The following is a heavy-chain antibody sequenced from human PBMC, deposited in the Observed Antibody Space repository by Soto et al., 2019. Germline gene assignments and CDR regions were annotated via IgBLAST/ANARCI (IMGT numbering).Heavy chain of an antibody. Sequence: SETLSLTCSVSGGSFSSDSFIWSWVRQFPGKGLEWIGYINDSRTTYDNPSLRSRIAMSVDTSKNQFSLNLSSVTAADTAVYYCARDHKWDGMDVWGQGTTVTVSS. V-gene: IGHV4-31*03. CDR2: INDSRTT. J-gene: IGHJ6*02. D-gene: IGHD1-26*01. CDR1: GGSFSSDSFI. CDR3: ARDHKWDGMDV.